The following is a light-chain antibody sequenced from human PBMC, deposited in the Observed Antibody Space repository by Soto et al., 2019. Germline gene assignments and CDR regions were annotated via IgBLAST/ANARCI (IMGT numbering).Light chain of an antibody. CDR2: DVS. V-gene: IGLV2-11*01. Sequence: QSVLTQPRSVSGSPGQSVTISCTGTSSDVGGYNYVSWYQQHPGKAPKLMIYDVSKRPSGVPDRFSGSKSGNTASLTISGLQAEDEADYYCCSYAGSYTNWVFGGGTKVTVL. CDR3: CSYAGSYTNWV. J-gene: IGLJ3*02. CDR1: SSDVGGYNY.